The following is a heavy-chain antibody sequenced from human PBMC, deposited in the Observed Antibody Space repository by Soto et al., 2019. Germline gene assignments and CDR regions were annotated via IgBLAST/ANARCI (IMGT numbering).Heavy chain of an antibody. CDR1: GFTFSSYS. J-gene: IGHJ4*02. CDR3: ARDLYSSSARYFDY. D-gene: IGHD6-6*01. Sequence: EVQLVESGGGLVKPGGSLRLSCAASGFTFSSYSMNWVRQAPGKGLEWVSSISSSSSYIYYEDSVKGRFTISRDNAKNSPYLQMNGLRAEDTAVYYCARDLYSSSARYFDYWGQGTLVTVSS. V-gene: IGHV3-21*01. CDR2: ISSSSSYI.